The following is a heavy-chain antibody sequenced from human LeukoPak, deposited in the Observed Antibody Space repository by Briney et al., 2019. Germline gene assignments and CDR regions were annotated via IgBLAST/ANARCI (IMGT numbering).Heavy chain of an antibody. Sequence: SETLSLTCTVSGGSISSSSYYWGWIRQPPGKGLEWIGSIYYSGSTYYNPSLKSRVTISVDTSKNQFSLKLSSVTAADTAVYYCARGVKDYGVSGWYFDLWGRGTLITVSS. J-gene: IGHJ2*01. V-gene: IGHV4-39*07. CDR1: GGSISSSSYY. CDR3: ARGVKDYGVSGWYFDL. D-gene: IGHD4-17*01. CDR2: IYYSGST.